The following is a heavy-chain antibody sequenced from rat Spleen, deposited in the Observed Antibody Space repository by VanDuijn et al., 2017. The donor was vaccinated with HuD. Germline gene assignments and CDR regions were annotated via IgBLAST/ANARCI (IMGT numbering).Heavy chain of an antibody. CDR1: GFIFSDFY. Sequence: EVQLVESGGGLVQPGRSLKLSCAASGFIFSDFYMTWVRQAPTKGLEWVATISYDGSTTYYRDSVKGRFTISRDDAKSTLYLQMDSLRSEDTATYYCARAGYLRDWYFDFWGPGTMVTVSS. D-gene: IGHD2-2*01. V-gene: IGHV5-29*01. CDR3: ARAGYLRDWYFDF. CDR2: ISYDGSTT. J-gene: IGHJ1*01.